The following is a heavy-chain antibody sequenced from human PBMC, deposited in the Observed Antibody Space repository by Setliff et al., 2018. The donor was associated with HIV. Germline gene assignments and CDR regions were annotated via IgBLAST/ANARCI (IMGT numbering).Heavy chain of an antibody. J-gene: IGHJ4*02. V-gene: IGHV3-33*06. CDR3: AKDLSYYYSSGPIDY. Sequence: GGSLRLSCAAFGFTFSSYGMHWVRQAPGKGLEWVAIIWYDGSNKYYADSVKGRFTISRDNSKNTLYLQMNSLRAEDTAVYYCAKDLSYYYSSGPIDYWGQGTLVTVSS. CDR1: GFTFSSYG. CDR2: IWYDGSNK. D-gene: IGHD3-22*01.